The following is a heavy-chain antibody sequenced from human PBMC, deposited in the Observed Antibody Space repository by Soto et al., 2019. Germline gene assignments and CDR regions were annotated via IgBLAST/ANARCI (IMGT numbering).Heavy chain of an antibody. V-gene: IGHV1-2*02. CDR3: AREVDVNRCFDS. CDR2: INPSSGVT. J-gene: IGHJ4*02. CDR1: GYTFTGYY. Sequence: QVQLVQPGAEVKKPGASVKVSCKASGYTFTGYYMHWVRQAPGQGLEWMGRINPSSGVTNYAENFQGRVTMTSDSSTRTAYMELRSLRSDDTAVYYCAREVDVNRCFDSWGQGTLVTVSS. D-gene: IGHD5-12*01.